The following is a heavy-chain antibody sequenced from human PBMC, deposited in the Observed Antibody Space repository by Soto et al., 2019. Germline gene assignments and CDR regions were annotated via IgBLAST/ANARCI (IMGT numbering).Heavy chain of an antibody. J-gene: IGHJ6*03. Sequence: SGPTLVNPTQTLTLTCTFSGFSLSTSGMCVSWIRQPPGKALEWLARIDWDDDKYYSTSLRTRLTISKDTSKNQVVLTMTNMDPVDTATYYCARIRHKVWFGSRDYYYYMDVWGQGTTVTVSS. V-gene: IGHV2-70*11. CDR1: GFSLSTSGMC. CDR2: IDWDDDK. D-gene: IGHD3-10*01. CDR3: ARIRHKVWFGSRDYYYYMDV.